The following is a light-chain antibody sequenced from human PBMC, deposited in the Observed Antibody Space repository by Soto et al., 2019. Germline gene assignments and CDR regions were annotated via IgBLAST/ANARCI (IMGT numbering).Light chain of an antibody. CDR2: DTT. J-gene: IGLJ1*01. V-gene: IGLV7-46*01. Sequence: QPVVTQETSLTVSPGGTVTLTCGSSTGAVTNGHYPYWFQQKPGQAPRTLIYDTTNRHSWTPARFSGSLLGGKAALTLSGAQPEDEAEYYCLLSYNGPYVFGTGTKVTVL. CDR1: TGAVTNGHY. CDR3: LLSYNGPYV.